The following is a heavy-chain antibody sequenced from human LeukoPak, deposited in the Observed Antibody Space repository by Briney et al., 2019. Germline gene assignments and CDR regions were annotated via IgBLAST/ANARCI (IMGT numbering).Heavy chain of an antibody. V-gene: IGHV3-21*01. Sequence: GGSLRLSCAASGFSFSSYNMNWVRLTPGKGLEWVSSITSSSTYTFYADSVKGRFTISRDNAKNSLYLQMNSLRPEDTAVYYCARGPFTMVRGLNRGHYFDYWGQGTLVTVSS. CDR2: ITSSSTYT. J-gene: IGHJ4*02. D-gene: IGHD3-10*01. CDR3: ARGPFTMVRGLNRGHYFDY. CDR1: GFSFSSYN.